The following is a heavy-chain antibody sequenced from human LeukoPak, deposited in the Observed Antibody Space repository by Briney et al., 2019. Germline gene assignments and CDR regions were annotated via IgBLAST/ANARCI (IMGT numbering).Heavy chain of an antibody. CDR1: GYSFTSYW. J-gene: IGHJ5*02. CDR2: IYPGDSDT. Sequence: GESLKISCKGSGYSFTSYWIGWVRQMPGKGLEWMGIIYPGDSDTRYSPSFQGQVTISADKSISTAYLQWSSLKASDTAMYYCAKQRGWFPIMGEFDPWGQGTLVTVSS. V-gene: IGHV5-51*01. D-gene: IGHD1-26*01. CDR3: AKQRGWFPIMGEFDP.